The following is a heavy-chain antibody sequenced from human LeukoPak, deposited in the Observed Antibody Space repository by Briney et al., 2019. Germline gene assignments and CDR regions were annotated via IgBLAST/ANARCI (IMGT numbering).Heavy chain of an antibody. Sequence: GESLKISCKGSGYSFTSYWIGWVRQMPGKGLEWMGIIYPGDSDTRYSPSFQGQVTVSADKSISTAYLQWSSLKASDTAMYYCARQTGYCSSTSCALDAFDNWGQGTMVTVSS. CDR2: IYPGDSDT. CDR1: GYSFTSYW. D-gene: IGHD2-2*01. CDR3: ARQTGYCSSTSCALDAFDN. J-gene: IGHJ3*02. V-gene: IGHV5-51*01.